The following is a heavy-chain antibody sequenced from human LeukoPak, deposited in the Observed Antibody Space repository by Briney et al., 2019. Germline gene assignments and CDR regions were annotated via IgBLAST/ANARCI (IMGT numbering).Heavy chain of an antibody. Sequence: ASVKVSCKASGGTFSSYAISWVRQAPGQGLEWMGGIIPIFGTANYAQKFQGRVTITADKSTSTAYMELSSLRSEDTAVYYWARPHYDILTGRLLPGWFDPWGQGTLVTVSS. CDR1: GGTFSSYA. D-gene: IGHD3-9*01. CDR2: IIPIFGTA. V-gene: IGHV1-69*06. J-gene: IGHJ5*02. CDR3: ARPHYDILTGRLLPGWFDP.